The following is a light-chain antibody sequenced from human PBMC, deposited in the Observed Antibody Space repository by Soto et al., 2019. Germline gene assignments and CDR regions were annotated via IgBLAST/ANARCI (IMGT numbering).Light chain of an antibody. CDR2: GAS. V-gene: IGKV3-15*01. CDR3: QQYNNWPPDT. Sequence: EIVMTQSPATLSVSPGERATLSCRASQSISSNLAWYQQKPGQAPRLLIYGASTRATGIPARFSGSGSGTDFTLTISSLQSEDVAVYYCQQYNNWPPDTFGPGTKVDIK. J-gene: IGKJ3*01. CDR1: QSISSN.